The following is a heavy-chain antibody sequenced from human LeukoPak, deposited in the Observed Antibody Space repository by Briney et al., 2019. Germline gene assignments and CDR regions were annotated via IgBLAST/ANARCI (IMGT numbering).Heavy chain of an antibody. D-gene: IGHD6-6*01. CDR2: ISRGSDYI. J-gene: IGHJ4*02. CDR1: GFTFRRYS. Sequence: GGTLRLSCTASGFTFRRYSFNWVRQAPGKGLECVPTISRGSDYIYYAASVRGRFTISRDNAENSLYLQMNSLRAEDTAVYYCTRDLSLAAPQGFDYWGQGTLVTVSS. CDR3: TRDLSLAAPQGFDY. V-gene: IGHV3-21*01.